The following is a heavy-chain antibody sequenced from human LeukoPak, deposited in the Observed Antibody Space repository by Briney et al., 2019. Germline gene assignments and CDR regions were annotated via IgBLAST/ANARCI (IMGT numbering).Heavy chain of an antibody. CDR1: GIKLSNYG. CDR2: IREAGGGT. V-gene: IGHV3-23*01. Sequence: GGSLRLSCVVSGIKLSNYGMSWVRQAPGKGLEWVSGIREAGGGTKYADSVKGRFTISRDNSKNTLYLQMNSLRAEDTAVYYCTKDPNGDYIGAFDPWGQGTLVTLSS. CDR3: TKDPNGDYIGAFDP. J-gene: IGHJ5*02. D-gene: IGHD4-17*01.